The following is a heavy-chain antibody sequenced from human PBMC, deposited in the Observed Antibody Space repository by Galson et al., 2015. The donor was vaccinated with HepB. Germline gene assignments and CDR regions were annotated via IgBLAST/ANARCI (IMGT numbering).Heavy chain of an antibody. CDR3: ARASARLCSGGSCYYYGMDV. Sequence: TLSLTCTVSGGSISSGSYYWSWIRQPAGKGLEWIGRIYTSGSTNYNPSLKSRVTISVDTSKNQFSLKLSSVTAADTAVYYCARASARLCSGGSCYYYGMDVWGQGTTVTVSS. CDR1: GGSISSGSYY. V-gene: IGHV4-61*02. J-gene: IGHJ6*02. CDR2: IYTSGST. D-gene: IGHD2-15*01.